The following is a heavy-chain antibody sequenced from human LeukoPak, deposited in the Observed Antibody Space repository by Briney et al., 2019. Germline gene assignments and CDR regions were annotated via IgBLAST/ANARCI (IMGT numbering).Heavy chain of an antibody. D-gene: IGHD1-26*01. V-gene: IGHV1-69*05. CDR1: GGTFISYA. J-gene: IGHJ4*02. CDR3: ASRSAVGATGIGDY. CDR2: IIPIFGTA. Sequence: GASVKVSCKASGGTFISYAISWVRQAPGQGLEWTGRIIPIFGTANYAQKFQGRVTITTDESTSTAYMELSSLRSEDTAVYYCASRSAVGATGIGDYWGQGTLVTVSS.